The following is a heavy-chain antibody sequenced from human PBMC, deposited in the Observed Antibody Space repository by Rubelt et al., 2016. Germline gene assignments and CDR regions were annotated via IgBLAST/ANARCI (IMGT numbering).Heavy chain of an antibody. CDR2: IYYSGST. D-gene: IGHD6-19*01. V-gene: IGHV4-31*03. Sequence: QVQLQESGPGLVKPSQTLSLTCTVSGGSISSGGYYWSWIRQHPGKGLEWIGYIYYSGSTYYNPSLKCRVTMSVYTSKNQFSLKLSSVTAADTAVYDCARDGSGNRIAVAGYFDYWGQGTLVTVSS. CDR1: GGSISSGGYY. J-gene: IGHJ4*02. CDR3: ARDGSGNRIAVAGYFDY.